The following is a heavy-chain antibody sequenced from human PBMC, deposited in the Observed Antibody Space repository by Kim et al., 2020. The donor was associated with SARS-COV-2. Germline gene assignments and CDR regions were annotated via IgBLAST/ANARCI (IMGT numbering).Heavy chain of an antibody. D-gene: IGHD3-10*01. J-gene: IGHJ5*02. CDR1: GFTFSSYS. CDR3: AGAGGLLWFGSTGDWFDP. V-gene: IGHV3-21*01. CDR2: ISSSSSYI. Sequence: GGSLRLSCAASGFTFSSYSMNWVRQAPGKGLEWVSSISSSSSYIYYADSVKGRFTISRDNAKNSLYLQMNSLRAEDTAVYYCAGAGGLLWFGSTGDWFDPWGQGTLVTVSS.